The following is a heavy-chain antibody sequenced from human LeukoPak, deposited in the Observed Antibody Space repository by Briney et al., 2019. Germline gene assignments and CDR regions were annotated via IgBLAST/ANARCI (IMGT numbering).Heavy chain of an antibody. CDR3: ARRKAAAARGYFQH. Sequence: SETLSLTCAVYGGSFSGYYWSWIRQPPGKGLEWIGEINHSGSTNYNPSLKSRVTISVDTSKNQFSLKLSSVTAADTAVYYCARRKAAAARGYFQHWGQGTLVTVSS. V-gene: IGHV4-34*01. CDR2: INHSGST. CDR1: GGSFSGYY. D-gene: IGHD6-13*01. J-gene: IGHJ1*01.